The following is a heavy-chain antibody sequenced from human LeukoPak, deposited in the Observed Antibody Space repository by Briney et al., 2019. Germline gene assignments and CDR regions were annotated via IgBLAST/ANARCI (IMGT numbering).Heavy chain of an antibody. CDR2: IWYDGSNK. D-gene: IGHD3-22*01. J-gene: IGHJ4*02. Sequence: GGSLRLSCAASGFTFSSYGMHWVRQAPGKRLEWVAVIWYDGSNKYYADSVKGRLTISRDNSKNTLYLQMNSLRAEDTAVYYCAKDSKQGSNSGYYLFDYWGQGTLVTVSS. V-gene: IGHV3-30*02. CDR3: AKDSKQGSNSGYYLFDY. CDR1: GFTFSSYG.